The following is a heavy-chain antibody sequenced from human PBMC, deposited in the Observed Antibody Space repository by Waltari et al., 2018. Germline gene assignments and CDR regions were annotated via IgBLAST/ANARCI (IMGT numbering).Heavy chain of an antibody. V-gene: IGHV4-38-2*01. Sequence: QLHLQESGPGLLKPSETLSLTCAVSGYSIIGGDFWGWLRQPPGKGLEWIGSIDPVGDTYFNPSLKSRVTISVDKSKNQYSLNLRSMTAADTAVYYCARRGRLSSYFFDYWGQGTLVTVSS. J-gene: IGHJ4*02. CDR2: IDPVGDT. CDR3: ARRGRLSSYFFDY. D-gene: IGHD2-15*01. CDR1: GYSIIGGDF.